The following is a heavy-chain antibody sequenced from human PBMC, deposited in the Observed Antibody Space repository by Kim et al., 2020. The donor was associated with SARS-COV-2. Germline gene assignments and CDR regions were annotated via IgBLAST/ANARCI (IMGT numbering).Heavy chain of an antibody. D-gene: IGHD1-26*01. V-gene: IGHV3-15*01. J-gene: IGHJ3*02. CDR3: TTDVWELLRLAFDI. Sequence: GGSLRLSCAASGFTFSNAWMSWVRQAPGKGLEWVGRIKSKTDGGTTDYAAPVKGRFTISRDDSKNTLYLQMNSLKTEDTAVYYCTTDVWELLRLAFDIWGQGTMVTVSS. CDR1: GFTFSNAW. CDR2: IKSKTDGGTT.